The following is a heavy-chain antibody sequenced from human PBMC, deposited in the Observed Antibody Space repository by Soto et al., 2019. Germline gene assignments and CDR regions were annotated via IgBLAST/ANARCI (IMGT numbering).Heavy chain of an antibody. V-gene: IGHV5-51*01. CDR1: GYSFTSYW. CDR3: ARHLRGGYSSSWYIDY. Sequence: PGESLKISCKGSGYSFTSYWIGWVRQMPGKGLEWMGIIYPGDSDTRYSPSFQGQVTISANKSISTAYLQWSSLKASDTAMYYCARHLRGGYSSSWYIDYWGQGTLVTVSS. J-gene: IGHJ4*02. D-gene: IGHD6-13*01. CDR2: IYPGDSDT.